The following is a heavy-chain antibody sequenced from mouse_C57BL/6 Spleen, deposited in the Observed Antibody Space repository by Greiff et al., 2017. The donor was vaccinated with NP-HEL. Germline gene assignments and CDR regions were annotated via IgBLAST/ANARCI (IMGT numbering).Heavy chain of an antibody. V-gene: IGHV5-9-1*02. J-gene: IGHJ4*01. CDR3: TRDSGGLRRYYAMDY. D-gene: IGHD2-4*01. CDR1: GFTFSSYA. Sequence: EVQGVESGEGLVKPGGSLKLSCAASGFTFSSYAMSWVRQTPEKRLEWVAYISSGGDYIYYADTVKGRFTISRDNARNTLYLQMSSLKSEDTAMYYCTRDSGGLRRYYAMDYWGQGTSVTVSS. CDR2: ISSGGDYI.